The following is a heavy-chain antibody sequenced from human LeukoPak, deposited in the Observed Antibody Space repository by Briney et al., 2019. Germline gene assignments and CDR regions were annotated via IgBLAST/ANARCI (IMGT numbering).Heavy chain of an antibody. V-gene: IGHV3-48*03. CDR3: ARSRWLQD. CDR1: GFTFSSYE. Sequence: PGGSLRLSCAASGFTFSSYEMNWVRQAPGKGLEWVSYISSSGGTIYYADSVRGRFTISRDNAKNSLYLQMNSLRAEDTSVYYFARSRWLQDCGQGTLINVSS. D-gene: IGHD5-24*01. CDR2: ISSSGGTI. J-gene: IGHJ4*02.